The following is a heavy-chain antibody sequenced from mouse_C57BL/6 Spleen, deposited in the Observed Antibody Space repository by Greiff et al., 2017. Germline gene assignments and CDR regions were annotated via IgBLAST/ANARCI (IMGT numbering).Heavy chain of an antibody. V-gene: IGHV1-85*01. CDR2: IYPRDGST. Sequence: QVQLKQSGPELVKPGASVKLSCKASGYTFTSYDINWVKQMPGQGLEWIGWIYPRDGSTKYNEKFKGKATLTVDTSSSTAYMELHSLTSEDSAVYFCARYPNYNGSMDWYLDVWGTGTTVTVSS. J-gene: IGHJ1*03. CDR1: GYTFTSYD. D-gene: IGHD1-1*01. CDR3: ARYPNYNGSMDWYLDV.